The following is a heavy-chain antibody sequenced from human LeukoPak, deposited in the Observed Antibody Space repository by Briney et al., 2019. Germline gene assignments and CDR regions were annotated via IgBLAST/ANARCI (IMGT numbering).Heavy chain of an antibody. V-gene: IGHV4-38-2*02. CDR2: IYHTWHT. J-gene: IGHJ5*02. CDR3: VRVAYGGIVVPVFDP. D-gene: IGHD3-16*02. Sequence: SETLSLTCTVSGYSISSGYYWGWIRQPPGKGLEWIGSIYHTWHTYYNPSLKSRVTVSLDTSNNQFSLKLSSVTAADTAVYYCVRVAYGGIVVPVFDPWGQGTLVSVSS. CDR1: GYSISSGYY.